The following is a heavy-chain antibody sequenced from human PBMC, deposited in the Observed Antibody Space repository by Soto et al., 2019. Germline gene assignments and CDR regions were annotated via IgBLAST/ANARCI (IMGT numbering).Heavy chain of an antibody. CDR2: IKSKTDGGTT. CDR1: GFTFSNAW. CDR3: TTEDGYGDLSWFDP. D-gene: IGHD4-17*01. Sequence: GGSLRLSCAASGFTFSNAWMSWVRQAPGKGLEWVGRIKSKTDGGTTDYAAPVKGRFTISRDDSKNTLYLQMNSLKTEDTAVYYCTTEDGYGDLSWFDPWGQGTLVTVSS. J-gene: IGHJ5*02. V-gene: IGHV3-15*01.